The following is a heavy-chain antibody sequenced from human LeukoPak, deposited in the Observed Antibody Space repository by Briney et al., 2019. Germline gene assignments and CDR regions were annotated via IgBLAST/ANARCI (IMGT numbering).Heavy chain of an antibody. CDR3: AKDTSTSGYFDY. CDR1: GFTFSDYY. J-gene: IGHJ4*02. D-gene: IGHD2/OR15-2a*01. V-gene: IGHV3-11*01. CDR2: ISSSGSTI. Sequence: GGSLRLSCAASGFTFSDYYMSWIRQAPGKGLEWVSYISSSGSTIYYADSVKGRFTISRDNAKNSLYLQMNSLRAEDTALYYCAKDTSTSGYFDYWGQGTLVTVSS.